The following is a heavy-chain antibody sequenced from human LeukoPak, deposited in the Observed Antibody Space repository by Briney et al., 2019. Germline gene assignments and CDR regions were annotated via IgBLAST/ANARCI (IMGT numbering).Heavy chain of an antibody. V-gene: IGHV3-21*01. CDR1: GFTFSSYS. J-gene: IGHJ5*02. D-gene: IGHD6-19*01. CDR2: ISSSSSYI. CDR3: ARDRIAVAAVDP. Sequence: GGSLRLSCAASGFTFSSYSMNWVRQAAGKGLEWVSSISSSSSYINYAASVTGRFTISRDNAQNSLYLQMTSLRAEDTAVYYCARDRIAVAAVDPWGQGTLVTVSS.